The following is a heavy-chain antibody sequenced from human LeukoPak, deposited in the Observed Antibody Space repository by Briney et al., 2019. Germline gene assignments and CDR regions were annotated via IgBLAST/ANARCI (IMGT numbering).Heavy chain of an antibody. J-gene: IGHJ4*02. Sequence: GGSLRLSCAASGFILGSYAMSWVRQAPGKGLEWVSAISSSGGRTYYADSVKGRFTISRDNSKNTLYLQMNSLRAEDTAVYYCAKGYCSGGSCYSGLFDYWGQGTLVTVSS. CDR3: AKGYCSGGSCYSGLFDY. V-gene: IGHV3-23*01. CDR1: GFILGSYA. CDR2: ISSSGGRT. D-gene: IGHD2-15*01.